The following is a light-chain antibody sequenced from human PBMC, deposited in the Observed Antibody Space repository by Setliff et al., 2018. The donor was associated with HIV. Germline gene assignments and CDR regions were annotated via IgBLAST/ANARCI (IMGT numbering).Light chain of an antibody. CDR3: CSYAGSNIFV. CDR2: GVD. Sequence: ALAQPRSVSGSRGQSITFSCTGTSSDIGAYDYVSWYQQHPGKAPKLITYGVDKRPSGVPTRFSGFKSGNTASLTIYGLQPEDEADYFCCSYAGSNIFVFGKGTKVTVL. V-gene: IGLV2-11*01. J-gene: IGLJ1*01. CDR1: SSDIGAYDY.